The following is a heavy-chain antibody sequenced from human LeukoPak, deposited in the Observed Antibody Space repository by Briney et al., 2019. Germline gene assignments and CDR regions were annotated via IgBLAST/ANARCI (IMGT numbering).Heavy chain of an antibody. D-gene: IGHD3-16*01. CDR2: INTDGSIT. CDR3: ARVDLWGLFDD. CDR1: GFTFSGSW. Sequence: PGGSLRLSCAASGFTFSGSWMHWVRRPPGKGLVWVSRINTDGSITTYADSVKGRFTISRDNAKNTLYLQMNSLRAEDTAMYYCARVDLWGLFDDWGQGTPVTLSS. V-gene: IGHV3-74*01. J-gene: IGHJ4*02.